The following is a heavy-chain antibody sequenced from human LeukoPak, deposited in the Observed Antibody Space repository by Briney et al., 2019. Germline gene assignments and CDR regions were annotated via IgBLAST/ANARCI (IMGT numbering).Heavy chain of an antibody. CDR2: ISYDGSNK. V-gene: IGHV3-30-3*01. CDR1: GFTFRSSA. D-gene: IGHD6-6*01. CDR3: AREYSSSRYYYYGMDV. J-gene: IGHJ6*02. Sequence: PGVSLRRICEASGFTFRSSAKHWVRQAPGKGLEWVAVISYDGSNKYYADSVKGRFTISRDNSKNTLYLQMNSLRAEDTAVYYCAREYSSSRYYYYGMDVWGQGTTVTVSS.